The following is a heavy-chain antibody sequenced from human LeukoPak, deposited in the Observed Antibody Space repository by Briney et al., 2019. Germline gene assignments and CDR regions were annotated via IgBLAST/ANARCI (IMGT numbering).Heavy chain of an antibody. J-gene: IGHJ4*02. Sequence: GGSLRLSCTVSGFIFSDFSMSWVRQAPGKGLEWVAKMSEDGNEIFYVDSVKGRFTISRDNTKKSLYLQMNSLRAEDTAVYYCARDALRYGSGSYEVRFDYWGQGTLVTVSS. CDR1: GFIFSDFS. CDR2: MSEDGNEI. CDR3: ARDALRYGSGSYEVRFDY. V-gene: IGHV3-7*01. D-gene: IGHD3-10*01.